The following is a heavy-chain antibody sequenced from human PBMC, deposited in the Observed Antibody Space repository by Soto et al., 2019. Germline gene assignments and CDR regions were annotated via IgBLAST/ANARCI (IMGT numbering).Heavy chain of an antibody. CDR3: AKDQQYYDFWSGYYTDALYFDY. D-gene: IGHD3-3*01. V-gene: IGHV3-23*01. Sequence: GRSHRLSNAASGFKCSDYARRRVRQAPGKGLEWVSAISGSGGSTYYADSVKGRFTISRDNSKNTLYLQMNSLRAEDTAVYYCAKDQQYYDFWSGYYTDALYFDYWCQGTLVTVS. CDR1: GFKCSDYA. J-gene: IGHJ4*02. CDR2: ISGSGGST.